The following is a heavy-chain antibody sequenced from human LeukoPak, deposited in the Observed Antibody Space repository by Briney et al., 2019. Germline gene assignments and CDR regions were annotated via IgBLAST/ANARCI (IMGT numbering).Heavy chain of an antibody. CDR2: IKSKTDGGTT. CDR1: GFTFSNAW. CDR3: STTYYYDSSEGY. J-gene: IGHJ4*02. D-gene: IGHD3-22*01. Sequence: GGSLRLSCAASGFTFSNAWMNWVRQAPGKGLEWVGRIKSKTDGGTTDYTAPVKGRFTISRDDSKNTLYLQMNSLKTEDTAVYYCSTTYYYDSSEGYWGQGTLVTVSS. V-gene: IGHV3-15*07.